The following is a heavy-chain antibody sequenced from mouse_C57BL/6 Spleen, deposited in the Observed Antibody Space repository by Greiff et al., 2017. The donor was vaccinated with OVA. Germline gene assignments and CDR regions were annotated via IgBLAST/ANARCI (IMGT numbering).Heavy chain of an antibody. CDR3: ARSNYGYDQYYFDY. CDR1: GYAFSSSW. CDR2: ISPGDGDT. J-gene: IGHJ2*01. V-gene: IGHV1-82*01. D-gene: IGHD2-2*01. Sequence: QVQLQQSGPELVKPGASVKISCKASGYAFSSSWMNWVKQRPGKGLEWIGRISPGDGDTNYNGKFKGKATLTADKSSSTAYMQLSSLTSEDSAVYFCARSNYGYDQYYFDYWGQGTTLTVSS.